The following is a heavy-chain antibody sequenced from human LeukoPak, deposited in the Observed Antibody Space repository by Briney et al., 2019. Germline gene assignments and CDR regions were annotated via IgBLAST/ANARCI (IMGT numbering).Heavy chain of an antibody. D-gene: IGHD1-26*01. CDR2: IYHSGST. CDR1: GYSISSGYY. CDR3: ASELVDEYFQH. J-gene: IGHJ1*01. Sequence: SETLSLTCTVSGYSISSGYYWGWIRQHPGKGLEWIGSIYHSGSTYYNPSLKSRVTISVDTSKNQFSLKLSSVTAADTAVYYCASELVDEYFQHWGQGTLVTVSS. V-gene: IGHV4-38-2*02.